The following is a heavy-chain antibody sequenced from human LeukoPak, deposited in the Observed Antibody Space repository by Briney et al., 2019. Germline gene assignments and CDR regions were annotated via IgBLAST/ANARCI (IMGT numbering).Heavy chain of an antibody. CDR2: IYYTGST. J-gene: IGHJ4*02. CDR3: ARHPLATVYLDY. Sequence: PSETLSLTCTVSGGSVSSSRYYWSWIRQPPGEGLELIGYIYYTGSTTYNPSLKSRVTISVDTSKNQFSLNLSSVTAADTAVYYCARHPLATVYLDYWGQGTLVTVSS. CDR1: GGSVSSSRYY. D-gene: IGHD4-17*01. V-gene: IGHV4-61*01.